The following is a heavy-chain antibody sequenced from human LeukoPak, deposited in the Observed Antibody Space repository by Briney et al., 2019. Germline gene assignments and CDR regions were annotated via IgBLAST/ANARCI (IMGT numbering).Heavy chain of an antibody. CDR2: ISGHGGTT. CDR1: GFTFGAYA. J-gene: IGHJ3*02. V-gene: IGHV3-43*02. Sequence: GGSLRLSCVASGFTFGAYAMHWARQAPGKGLEWVSFISGHGGTTYYVDSVKGRFAISRDNTNNSLYLDMNSLTTEDTALYYCAKLEVVPDPWADALDIWGQGTMVTVSS. D-gene: IGHD3-22*01. CDR3: AKLEVVPDPWADALDI.